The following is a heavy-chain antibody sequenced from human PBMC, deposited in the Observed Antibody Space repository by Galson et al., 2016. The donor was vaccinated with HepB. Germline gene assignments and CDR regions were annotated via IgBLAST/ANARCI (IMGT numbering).Heavy chain of an antibody. Sequence: SETLSLTCAVSGASISSDDWWSWVRQPPGQGLEWIGQIFHSGRVNYTPSLASRVTISIDTSNYYFSLRLTSVTAADTAVYYGARTEFGIVEATTSIVGHWGQGTLVTVSS. J-gene: IGHJ5*02. CDR2: IFHSGRV. D-gene: IGHD1-26*01. V-gene: IGHV4-4*02. CDR3: ARTEFGIVEATTSIVGH. CDR1: GASISSDDW.